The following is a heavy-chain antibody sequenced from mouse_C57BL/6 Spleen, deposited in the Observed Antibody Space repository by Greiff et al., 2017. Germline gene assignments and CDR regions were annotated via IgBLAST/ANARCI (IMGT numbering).Heavy chain of an antibody. CDR3: ARSHYGSRYYAMDY. CDR1: GFSLTSYG. CDR2: IWSGGST. V-gene: IGHV2-2*01. D-gene: IGHD1-1*01. Sequence: VKLQESGPGLVQPSQSLSITCTVSGFSLTSYGVHWVRQSPGKGLEWLGVIWSGGSTDYNAAFISRLSISKDNSKSQVFFKMNSLQADDTAIYYCARSHYGSRYYAMDYWGQGTSVTVSS. J-gene: IGHJ4*01.